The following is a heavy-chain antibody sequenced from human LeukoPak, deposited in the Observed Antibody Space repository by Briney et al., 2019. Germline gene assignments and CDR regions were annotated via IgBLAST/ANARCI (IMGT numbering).Heavy chain of an antibody. D-gene: IGHD2-2*02. CDR2: ISYDGSNK. V-gene: IGHV3-30-3*01. CDR3: ARDRGYCSSTSCYTYYYYGMDV. J-gene: IGHJ6*02. Sequence: GGSLRLSCAASGFTFSSYAMHWVRQAPGKGLEWVAVISYDGSNKYYADSVKGRFTISRDNSKNTLHLQMNSLRAEDTAVYYCARDRGYCSSTSCYTYYYYGMDVWGQGTTVTVSS. CDR1: GFTFSSYA.